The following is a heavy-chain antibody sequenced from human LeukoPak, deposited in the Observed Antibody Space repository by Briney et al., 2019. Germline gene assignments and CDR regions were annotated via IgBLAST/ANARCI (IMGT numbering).Heavy chain of an antibody. V-gene: IGHV3-23*01. CDR1: GFTFSSFA. CDR2: ITGDGDYT. J-gene: IGHJ4*02. Sequence: GGSLRLSCSASGFTFSSFAMSWVRQAPGKGLEWLSAITGDGDYTYSADSVTGRFTISRDNSKNALFLQMHSLRAEDTAVYYCAKDILTYYYGSSGYYFDTWGQGTLLTVSS. CDR3: AKDILTYYYGSSGYYFDT. D-gene: IGHD3-10*01.